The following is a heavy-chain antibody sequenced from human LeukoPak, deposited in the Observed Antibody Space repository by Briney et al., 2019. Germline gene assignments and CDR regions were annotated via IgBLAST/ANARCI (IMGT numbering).Heavy chain of an antibody. J-gene: IGHJ4*02. D-gene: IGHD3-3*01. CDR2: IRSKAYGGTT. Sequence: GGSLRLSCTASGFTFGDYAMSWVRQAPGKGLEWVGFIRSKAYGGTTEYAASVKGRFTISRDDSKSIAYLQMNSLKTEDTAVYYCTSPGVRFLEWSADYWGQGTLVTVSS. CDR3: TSPGVRFLEWSADY. V-gene: IGHV3-49*04. CDR1: GFTFGDYA.